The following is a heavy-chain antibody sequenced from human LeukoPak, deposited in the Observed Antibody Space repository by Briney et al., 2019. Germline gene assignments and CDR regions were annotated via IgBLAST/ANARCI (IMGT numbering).Heavy chain of an antibody. CDR2: IYSGGST. V-gene: IGHV3-53*01. CDR3: AKDLVGARGNAFDI. Sequence: GGSLRLSCAVSGLTVSRTHMSWVRQAPGKGLEWVSVIYSGGSTYYADSVKGRFTISRDNSKNTLYLQMNSLRAEDTAVYYCAKDLVGARGNAFDIWGQGTMVTVSS. CDR1: GLTVSRTH. J-gene: IGHJ3*02. D-gene: IGHD1-26*01.